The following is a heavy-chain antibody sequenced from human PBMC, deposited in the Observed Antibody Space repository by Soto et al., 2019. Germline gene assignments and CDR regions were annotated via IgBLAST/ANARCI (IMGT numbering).Heavy chain of an antibody. J-gene: IGHJ4*02. D-gene: IGHD6-6*01. CDR2: FGPEDGET. V-gene: IGHV1-24*01. Sequence: ASVKVSCKVSGYTLTELSMHWVRQAPGRGLEWMGGFGPEDGETNYAQKFQGRVTMTTDTSTSTAYMELRSLRSDDTAVYYCASSHRPSDYFDYWGQGTLVTVSS. CDR1: GYTLTELS. CDR3: ASSHRPSDYFDY.